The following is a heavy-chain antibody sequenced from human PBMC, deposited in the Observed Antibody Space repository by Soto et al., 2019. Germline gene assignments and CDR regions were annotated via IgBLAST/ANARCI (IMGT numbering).Heavy chain of an antibody. CDR1: GFTFSSYW. Sequence: GGSLRLSCAASGFTFSSYWMHWVRQAPGKGLVWVSRINSDGETADVAAPVKARFTISRDDSKNTVFLEMNSLKSEDTALYYCAITAMINRDSSTSFDYWGRGTQVTVSS. D-gene: IGHD5-18*01. V-gene: IGHV3-15*07. J-gene: IGHJ4*02. CDR3: AITAMINRDSSTSFDY. CDR2: INSDGETA.